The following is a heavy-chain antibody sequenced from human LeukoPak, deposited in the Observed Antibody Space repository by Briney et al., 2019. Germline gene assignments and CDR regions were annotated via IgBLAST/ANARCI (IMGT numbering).Heavy chain of an antibody. J-gene: IGHJ6*02. D-gene: IGHD2-15*01. CDR2: ISGSGGST. CDR1: GFPFSSYA. V-gene: IGHV3-64D*09. CDR3: VRGYSFGPYGMDV. Sequence: GGSLRLSCSASGFPFSSYAMHWVRQAPGKGLEYVSAISGSGGSTYYADSVKGRFTISRDNSKNTLYLQMSSLRAEDTAVYFCVRGYSFGPYGMDVWGQGTTVTVSS.